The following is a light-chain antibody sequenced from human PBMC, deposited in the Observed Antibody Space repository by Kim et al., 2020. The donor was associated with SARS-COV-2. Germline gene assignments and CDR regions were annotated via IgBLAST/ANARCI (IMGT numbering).Light chain of an antibody. V-gene: IGKV3-11*01. CDR2: DAS. CDR3: QQRSKWPLT. Sequence: EIVLTQSPATLSLSTGERATLSCRASQSVSTYLAWYQQKPGQAPRLLIYDASNRATGIPARFSGSGSGTDFTLTISSLEPEDFAVYHCQQRSKWPLTFGGGTKVDIK. CDR1: QSVSTY. J-gene: IGKJ4*01.